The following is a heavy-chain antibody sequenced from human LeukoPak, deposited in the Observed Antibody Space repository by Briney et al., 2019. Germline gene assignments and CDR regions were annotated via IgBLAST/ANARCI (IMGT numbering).Heavy chain of an antibody. J-gene: IGHJ5*02. CDR3: ARDRYVHSSSWYNWFDP. CDR2: IYTSGST. D-gene: IGHD6-13*01. CDR1: GGSISSSSYY. V-gene: IGHV4-39*07. Sequence: SETLSLTCTVSGGSISSSSYYWGWIRQPPGKGLEWIGRIYTSGSTNSNPSLKSRVTMSVDTSKNQFSLKLSSVTAADTAMYYCARDRYVHSSSWYNWFDPWGQGTLVTVSS.